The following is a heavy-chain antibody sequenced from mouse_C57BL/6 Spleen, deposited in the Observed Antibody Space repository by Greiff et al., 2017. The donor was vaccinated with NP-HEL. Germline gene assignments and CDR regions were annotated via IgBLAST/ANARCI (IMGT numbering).Heavy chain of an antibody. Sequence: QVQLQQSGAELVKPGASVKMSCKASGYTFTSYTMHWVKQRPGQGLEWIGYINPSSGYTKYNQKFKDKATLTADKSSSTAYMKLSSLTSEDSAVYYCARKSTRASYWGQGTTLTDSS. J-gene: IGHJ2*01. CDR3: ARKSTRASY. V-gene: IGHV1-4*01. CDR2: INPSSGYT. D-gene: IGHD3-1*01. CDR1: GYTFTSYT.